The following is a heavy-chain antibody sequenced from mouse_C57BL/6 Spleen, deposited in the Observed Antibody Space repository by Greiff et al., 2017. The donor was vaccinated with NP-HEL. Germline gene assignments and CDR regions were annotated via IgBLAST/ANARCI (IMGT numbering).Heavy chain of an antibody. D-gene: IGHD1-1*01. J-gene: IGHJ4*01. V-gene: IGHV1-82*01. CDR1: GYAFSSSW. CDR3: ARSPITTVVATDYAMDY. Sequence: VQLQESGAELVKPGASVKISCKASGYAFSSSWMNWVKQRPGKGLEWIGRIYPGDGDTNYNGKFKGKATLTADKSSSTAYMQLSSLTSEDSAVYFCARSPITTVVATDYAMDYWGQGTSVTVSS. CDR2: IYPGDGDT.